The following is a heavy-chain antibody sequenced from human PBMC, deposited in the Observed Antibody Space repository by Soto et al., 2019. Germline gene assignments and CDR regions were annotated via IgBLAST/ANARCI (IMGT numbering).Heavy chain of an antibody. D-gene: IGHD4-17*01. Sequence: EVHLVESGGGLVQPGGSLRLSCAASGFTVSSKYMSWVRQAPGKGLEWVSLIQSGGPTYYADSVKGRFTISRDTSENTLHLQMDSLRAEDTAVSYCATDDVRFDGGLCYGVRFDVRGKGATVSVYS. CDR1: GFTVSSKY. CDR2: IQSGGPT. J-gene: IGHJ6*04. V-gene: IGHV3-66*01. CDR3: ATDDVRFDGGLCYGVRFDV.